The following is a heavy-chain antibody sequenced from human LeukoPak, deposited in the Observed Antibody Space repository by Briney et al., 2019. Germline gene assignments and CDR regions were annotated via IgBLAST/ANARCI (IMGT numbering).Heavy chain of an antibody. Sequence: GGSLRLSCAASGFTFSIYSMNWDRQAPGKWLEWVSSISSSSSYIYYADSVKGRFTISRDIAKNSLYLQMNSLRAEDTAVYYCARDRLVVKGPPRDAFDIWGQGTMVTVSS. V-gene: IGHV3-21*01. CDR3: ARDRLVVKGPPRDAFDI. CDR1: GFTFSIYS. CDR2: ISSSSSYI. D-gene: IGHD2-15*01. J-gene: IGHJ3*02.